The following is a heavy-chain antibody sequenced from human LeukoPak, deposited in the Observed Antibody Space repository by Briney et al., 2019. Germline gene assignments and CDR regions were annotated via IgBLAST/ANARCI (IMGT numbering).Heavy chain of an antibody. V-gene: IGHV4-31*03. Sequence: SETLSLTCTVSGGSISSGGSYWSWIRQHPGKGLEWIGYLFYGGSTYCNPSLKSRVTISVDTSKNQFSLRLASVTAADTAVYYCARETSRKGVDCWGQGTLVTVSS. D-gene: IGHD3-16*01. J-gene: IGHJ4*02. CDR3: ARETSRKGVDC. CDR1: GGSISSGGSY. CDR2: LFYGGST.